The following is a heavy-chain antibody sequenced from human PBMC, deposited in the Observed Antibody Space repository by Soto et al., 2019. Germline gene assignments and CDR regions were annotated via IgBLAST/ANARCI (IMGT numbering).Heavy chain of an antibody. D-gene: IGHD6-6*01. CDR3: ARDRPYSSSSVPHFLG. J-gene: IGHJ4*02. V-gene: IGHV3-33*01. CDR1: GFTFSSYG. CDR2: IWYDGSNK. Sequence: PGGSLRLSCAASGFTFSSYGMHWVRQAPGKGLEWVAVIWYDGSNKYYADSVKGRFTISRDNSKNTLYLQMNSLRAEDTAVYYCARDRPYSSSSVPHFLGRGQGTLVTVSS.